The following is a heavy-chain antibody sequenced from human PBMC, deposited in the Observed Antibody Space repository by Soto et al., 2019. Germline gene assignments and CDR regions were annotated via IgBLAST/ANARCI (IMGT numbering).Heavy chain of an antibody. CDR2: IYHSGST. J-gene: IGHJ6*02. V-gene: IGHV4-30-2*01. D-gene: IGHD2-15*01. Sequence: SETLSLTCAVSGGSISSGGYSGSLIRQPPGKGLEWIGYIYHSGSTYYNPSLKSRVTISVDTSKNQFSLKLSSVTAADTAVYYCARGSGGSSYYYYGMDVWGQGTTVTVSS. CDR1: GGSISSGGYS. CDR3: ARGSGGSSYYYYGMDV.